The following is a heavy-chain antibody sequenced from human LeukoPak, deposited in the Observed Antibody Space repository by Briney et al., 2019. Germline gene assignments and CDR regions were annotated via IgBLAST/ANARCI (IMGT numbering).Heavy chain of an antibody. V-gene: IGHV3-7*01. CDR3: ARDLYSSSWSPGMGY. CDR2: IKQDGSEK. D-gene: IGHD6-13*01. CDR1: GFTFSSYA. J-gene: IGHJ4*02. Sequence: PGGSLRLSCAASGFTFSSYAMSWVRQAPGKGLEWVANIKQDGSEKYYVDSVKGRFTISRDNAKNSLYLQMNSLRAEDTAVYYCARDLYSSSWSPGMGYWGQGTLVTVSS.